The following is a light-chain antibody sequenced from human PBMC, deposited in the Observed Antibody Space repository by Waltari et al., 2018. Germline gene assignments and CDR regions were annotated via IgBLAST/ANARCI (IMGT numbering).Light chain of an antibody. Sequence: ILLSPLPATLSVSPTKRATLSCRASQSVSSNLAWYQQKPGQAPRVLIYSASTRTTGIPARFSGSGSGTEFTLTISSLQSEDFAVYYCQQYNNWPLTFGGGTKVEIK. J-gene: IGKJ4*01. CDR3: QQYNNWPLT. CDR2: SAS. CDR1: QSVSSN. V-gene: IGKV3-15*01.